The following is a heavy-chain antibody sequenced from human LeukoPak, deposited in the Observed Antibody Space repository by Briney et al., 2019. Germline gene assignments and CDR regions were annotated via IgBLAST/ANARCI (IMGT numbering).Heavy chain of an antibody. V-gene: IGHV3-30*02. J-gene: IGHJ3*02. CDR3: AKVATSCSSTSCPDAFDI. CDR2: IWYGESNK. D-gene: IGHD2-2*01. CDR1: GFTFSSYS. Sequence: GGALRLSCAASGFTFSSYSMNWVRQAPGKGLEWVAVIWYGESNKYYADSVKGRFTISRDNSKNTLYLQMNSLRAEDTAVYYCAKVATSCSSTSCPDAFDIWGQGTMVTVSS.